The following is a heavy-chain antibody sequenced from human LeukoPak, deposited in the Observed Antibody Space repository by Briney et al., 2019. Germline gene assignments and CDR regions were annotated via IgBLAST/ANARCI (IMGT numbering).Heavy chain of an antibody. CDR1: GFTVSSKY. J-gene: IGHJ4*02. V-gene: IGHV3-53*01. D-gene: IGHD2-8*02. Sequence: AGGSLRLSCVASGFTVSSKYMSWVRQAPGEGLEWVSVIYTVGSTYYADSVKGRFTISRDNSKNTLSLQLNSLRAEDTAVYYCASQDTGGYNPFDYWGQGTLVTVSS. CDR2: IYTVGST. CDR3: ASQDTGGYNPFDY.